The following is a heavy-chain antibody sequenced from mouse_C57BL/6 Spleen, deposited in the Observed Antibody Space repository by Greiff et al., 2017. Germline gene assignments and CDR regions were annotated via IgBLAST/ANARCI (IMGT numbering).Heavy chain of an antibody. D-gene: IGHD2-4*01. CDR3: AREGDYDAYWYFDV. V-gene: IGHV1-22*01. CDR2: INPNNGGT. Sequence: VQLQQSGPELVKPGASVKMSCKASGSTFTDYNMHWVKQSHGKSLEWIGYINPNNGGTSYNQKFKGKATLTVNKSSSTAYMELRSLTSEDSAVYYCAREGDYDAYWYFDVWGTGTTVTVSS. CDR1: GSTFTDYN. J-gene: IGHJ1*03.